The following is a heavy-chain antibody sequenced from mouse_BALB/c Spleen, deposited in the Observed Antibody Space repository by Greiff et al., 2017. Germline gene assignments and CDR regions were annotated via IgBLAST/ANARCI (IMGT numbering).Heavy chain of an antibody. Sequence: QVQLQQPGAELVKPGASVKLSCKASGYTFTSYWMHWVKQRPGQGLEWIGEINPSNGRTNYNEKFKSKATLTVDKSSSTAYMQLSSLTSEDSAVYYCARVYYGYLFADWGQGTLVTVSA. V-gene: IGHV1S81*02. J-gene: IGHJ3*01. CDR3: ARVYYGYLFAD. CDR1: GYTFTSYW. D-gene: IGHD1-2*01. CDR2: INPSNGRT.